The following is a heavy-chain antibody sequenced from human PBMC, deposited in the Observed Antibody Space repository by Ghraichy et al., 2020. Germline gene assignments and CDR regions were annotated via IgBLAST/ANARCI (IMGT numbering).Heavy chain of an antibody. CDR1: GFTFRSYV. Sequence: SCAASGFTFRSYVMSWVRQAPGKGLEWVSSISGSGGSTYYADSVKGRFTVSRDISKNTLYVQMNSLRAEDTAVYYCAKGGGMATIYYDYHYYVDVWGKGTTVTVSS. J-gene: IGHJ6*03. V-gene: IGHV3-23*01. CDR3: AKGGGMATIYYDYHYYVDV. D-gene: IGHD5-24*01. CDR2: ISGSGGST.